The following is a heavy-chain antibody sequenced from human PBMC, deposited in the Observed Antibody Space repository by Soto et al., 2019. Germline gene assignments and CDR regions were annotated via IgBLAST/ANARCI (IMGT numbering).Heavy chain of an antibody. V-gene: IGHV3-30*03. J-gene: IGHJ4*02. CDR2: ISYDGSNK. Sequence: QVQLVESGGGVVQPGRSLRLSCAASGFTFSNYGMHWVRQAPGKGLEWVAVISYDGSNKYYVDSVKGRFTISRDNSKNTLYLQIDSLRVEATAVYYCARDRARAAASALMGASDYWGQGTLVTVSS. CDR1: GFTFSNYG. CDR3: ARDRARAAASALMGASDY. D-gene: IGHD6-13*01.